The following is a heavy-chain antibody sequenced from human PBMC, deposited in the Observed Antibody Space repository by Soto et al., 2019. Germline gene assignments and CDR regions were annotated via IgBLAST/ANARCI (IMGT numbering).Heavy chain of an antibody. D-gene: IGHD3-10*01. CDR1: GGTFSSYA. J-gene: IGHJ6*02. Sequence: SVKVSCKASGGTFSSYAISWVRQAPGRGLEWMGGIIPIFGTANYAQKFQGRVTITADESTSTAYMELSSLRSEDTAVYYCARERITMVRGVPRARAFMDVWGQGTTVTVSS. CDR3: ARERITMVRGVPRARAFMDV. V-gene: IGHV1-69*13. CDR2: IIPIFGTA.